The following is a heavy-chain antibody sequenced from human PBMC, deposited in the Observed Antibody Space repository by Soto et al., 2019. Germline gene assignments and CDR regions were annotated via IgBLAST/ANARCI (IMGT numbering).Heavy chain of an antibody. D-gene: IGHD5-12*01. J-gene: IGHJ6*02. V-gene: IGHV4-61*01. CDR3: ARSHSGYDPLGMDV. CDR2: TDDTGST. CDR1: GASVSSGSYY. Sequence: SETLSLTCTVSGASVSSGSYYWTWIRQPPGKGLEWIGCTDDTGSTGYNPSLKSRVTLWLDTSKNRLSVRVGSVTAADTAVYYCARSHSGYDPLGMDVWGQGTTVTVSS.